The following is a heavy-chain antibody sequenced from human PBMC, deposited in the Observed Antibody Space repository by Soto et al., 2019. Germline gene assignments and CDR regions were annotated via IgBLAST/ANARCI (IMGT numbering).Heavy chain of an antibody. Sequence: ASVKVSCKASGYTFTSYAMHWVRQAPGQRLEWMGWINAGNGNTKYSQKFQGRVTITRDTSASTAYMELSSLRSGDTAVYYCARGSGWGRNYYYMDVWGKGTTVTVSS. J-gene: IGHJ6*03. CDR1: GYTFTSYA. CDR2: INAGNGNT. D-gene: IGHD6-25*01. V-gene: IGHV1-3*01. CDR3: ARGSGWGRNYYYMDV.